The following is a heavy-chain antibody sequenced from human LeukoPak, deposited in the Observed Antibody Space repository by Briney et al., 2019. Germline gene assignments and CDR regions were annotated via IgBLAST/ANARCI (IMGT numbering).Heavy chain of an antibody. D-gene: IGHD3-3*01. CDR2: ISWNSGSI. Sequence: PGGSLRLSCAASGFTFDDYAMHWVRQAPGKGLEWVSGISWNSGSIGYADSVKGRFTISRDNAKNSLYLQMSSLRAEDTALYYCARVTYYDSWSGYPYFDYWGQGTLVTVSS. J-gene: IGHJ4*02. V-gene: IGHV3-9*01. CDR1: GFTFDDYA. CDR3: ARVTYYDSWSGYPYFDY.